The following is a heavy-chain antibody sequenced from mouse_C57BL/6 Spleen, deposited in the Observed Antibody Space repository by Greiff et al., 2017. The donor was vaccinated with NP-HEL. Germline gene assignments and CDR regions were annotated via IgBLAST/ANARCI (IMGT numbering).Heavy chain of an antibody. Sequence: EVQLVESGGGLVKPGGSLKLSCAASGFTFSSYAMSWVRQTPEKRLEWVATISDGGSYTYYPDNAKGRFTISRDNAKNNLYLQMSHLKSEDTAMYYCARDPNFFDYWGQGTTLTVSS. V-gene: IGHV5-4*01. J-gene: IGHJ2*01. CDR2: ISDGGSYT. CDR1: GFTFSSYA. CDR3: ARDPNFFDY.